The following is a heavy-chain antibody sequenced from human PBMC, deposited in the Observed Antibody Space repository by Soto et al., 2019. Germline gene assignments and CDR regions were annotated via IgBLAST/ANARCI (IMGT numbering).Heavy chain of an antibody. V-gene: IGHV1-18*01. Sequence: ASVKVSCKASGYTFTSYGISWVRQAPGQGLEWMGWISAYNGNTNYAQKLQGRVTMTTDTSTSTAYMELRSLRSDDTAMYYCARAMGIAARPDAYYYYGMDVWGQGTTVTVSS. CDR3: ARAMGIAARPDAYYYYGMDV. D-gene: IGHD6-6*01. J-gene: IGHJ6*02. CDR2: ISAYNGNT. CDR1: GYTFTSYG.